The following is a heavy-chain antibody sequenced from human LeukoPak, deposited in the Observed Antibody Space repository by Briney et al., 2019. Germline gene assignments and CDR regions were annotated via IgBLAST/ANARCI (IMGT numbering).Heavy chain of an antibody. D-gene: IGHD5-18*01. CDR3: AAGQLWNDY. CDR1: GGSFSGYY. V-gene: IGHV4-34*01. CDR2: INHSGST. Sequence: SETLSLTCAVYGGSFSGYYWSWIRQPPGKGLEWIGEINHSGSTNYNPSLKSRVTISVDTSKNQFSLKLSSVTAADTAVYYCAAGQLWNDYWGQGTLVTVSS. J-gene: IGHJ4*02.